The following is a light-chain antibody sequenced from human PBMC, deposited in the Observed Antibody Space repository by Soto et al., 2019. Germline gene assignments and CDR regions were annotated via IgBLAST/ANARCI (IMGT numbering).Light chain of an antibody. CDR2: DVS. CDR3: SSYTAITTTRF. Sequence: QSALTQPASVSGSPGQSITISCTGTSSDVGGYNYVSWYQQHPGKAPQLMIYDVSSRPSGVSHRFSGSKSGNTASLTISGLQAEDEAYYFCSSYTAITTTRFFGGGTKLTVL. CDR1: SSDVGGYNY. J-gene: IGLJ2*01. V-gene: IGLV2-14*03.